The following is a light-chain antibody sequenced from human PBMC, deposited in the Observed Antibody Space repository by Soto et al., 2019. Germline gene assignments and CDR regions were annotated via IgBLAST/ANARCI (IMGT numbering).Light chain of an antibody. CDR3: LQDYNYPWT. V-gene: IGKV1-5*01. CDR2: DAS. CDR1: ESISNW. Sequence: DILMTQSPSTLSASVGDRVTITCRASESISNWLAWYQHKPGKAPKLLIFDASSLQSGVPSRFSGSGAGTDFTLTISSLQPEDFATYYCLQDYNYPWTFGQGTKVDIK. J-gene: IGKJ1*01.